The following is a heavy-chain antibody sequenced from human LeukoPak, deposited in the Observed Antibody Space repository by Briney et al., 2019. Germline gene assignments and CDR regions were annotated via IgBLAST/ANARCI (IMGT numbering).Heavy chain of an antibody. CDR2: LKKDGSEK. V-gene: IGHV3-7*01. J-gene: IGHJ4*02. Sequence: GGSLRLSCAAPGFSLTSSWMSCVRQAPGEGPEWVANLKKDGSEKYDVDSVKSRSTTSRDKATNSLYQQMNSLRAEDTAVYYCAIGSQWLLNYWGQGTLVTVSS. D-gene: IGHD3-22*01. CDR3: AIGSQWLLNY. CDR1: GFSLTSSW.